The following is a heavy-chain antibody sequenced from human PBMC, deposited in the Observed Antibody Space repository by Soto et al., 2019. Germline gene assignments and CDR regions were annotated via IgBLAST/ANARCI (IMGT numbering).Heavy chain of an antibody. V-gene: IGHV3-48*01. J-gene: IGHJ6*03. CDR3: ARGMTTVTGYYYYYYMDV. Sequence: PGGSLRLSCAASGFTFSSYSMNWVRQAPGKGLEWVSYISSSSSTIYYADSVKGRFTISRDNAKNSLYLQMNSLRAEDTAVYYCARGMTTVTGYYYYYYMDVWGKGTTVTVSS. D-gene: IGHD4-4*01. CDR1: GFTFSSYS. CDR2: ISSSSSTI.